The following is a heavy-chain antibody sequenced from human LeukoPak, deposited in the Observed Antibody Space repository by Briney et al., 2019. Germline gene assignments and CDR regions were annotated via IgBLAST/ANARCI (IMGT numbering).Heavy chain of an antibody. Sequence: SETLSLTCTVSGASIRSSSHYWGWIRQPPGKGLEWIGHVNYNGNTYYNPSLKSRVTISVDTSKNQFSLKLTSVTAADTALYYYARRGGDDYNRRFDSWGQGTLVTVSS. J-gene: IGHJ4*02. CDR2: VNYNGNT. D-gene: IGHD5-24*01. V-gene: IGHV4-39*01. CDR1: GASIRSSSHY. CDR3: ARRGGDDYNRRFDS.